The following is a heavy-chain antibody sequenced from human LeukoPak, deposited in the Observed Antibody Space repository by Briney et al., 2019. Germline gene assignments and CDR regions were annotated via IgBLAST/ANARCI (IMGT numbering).Heavy chain of an antibody. V-gene: IGHV3-30*02. CDR1: GFTFSNFA. CDR2: IRYDETNK. CDR3: ARGSGWFDP. Sequence: PGGSLRLSCAASGFTFSNFAMHWVRQAPGKGLEWVAFIRYDETNKYYADSVKGRFTISRDNAKNLVYLQMKSLRVEDTAVYYCARGSGWFDPWGQGTLVTVSS. J-gene: IGHJ5*02. D-gene: IGHD2-15*01.